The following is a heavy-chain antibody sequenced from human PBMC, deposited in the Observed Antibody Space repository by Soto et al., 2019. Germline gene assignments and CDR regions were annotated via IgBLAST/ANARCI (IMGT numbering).Heavy chain of an antibody. V-gene: IGHV3-48*03. CDR3: ASSFRF. CDR1: GFTFSYYE. Sequence: GGSLRLSCEASGFTFSYYEMNWVRQAPGKGLEWLAYISSTSGLIYYADSVKGRFTISRDNAKNSVYLQMNSLRVEDTAVYYCASSFRFWGQGTLVTVSS. CDR2: ISSTSGLI. J-gene: IGHJ4*02.